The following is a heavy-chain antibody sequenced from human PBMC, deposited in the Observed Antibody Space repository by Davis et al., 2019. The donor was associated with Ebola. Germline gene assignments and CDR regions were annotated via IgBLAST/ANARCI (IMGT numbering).Heavy chain of an antibody. Sequence: GESLKISCAASGFTFSSYWMSWVRQAPGKGLEWISYISRGGKTIYYADSVKGRFTLSRDNAKDSLYLQMNSLRAEDTAVYYCARDSLRDGYPELDYWGQGTLVTVSS. D-gene: IGHD5-24*01. CDR3: ARDSLRDGYPELDY. CDR1: GFTFSSYW. V-gene: IGHV3-48*04. J-gene: IGHJ4*02. CDR2: ISRGGKTI.